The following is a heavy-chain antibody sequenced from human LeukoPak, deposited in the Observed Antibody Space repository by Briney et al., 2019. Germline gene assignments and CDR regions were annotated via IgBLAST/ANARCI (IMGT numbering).Heavy chain of an antibody. J-gene: IGHJ4*02. Sequence: PSETLSLTCTVSGDSITNGCYWGWIRQPPGKGLEWIGSIYQSGNTFYNPSLKSRVTMSVDTSKNQFSLRMNSLTAADTAVYYCARDPRGSGWVLDHWGQGTLVTVSS. CDR1: GDSITNGCY. CDR2: IYQSGNT. D-gene: IGHD6-19*01. CDR3: ARDPRGSGWVLDH. V-gene: IGHV4-38-2*02.